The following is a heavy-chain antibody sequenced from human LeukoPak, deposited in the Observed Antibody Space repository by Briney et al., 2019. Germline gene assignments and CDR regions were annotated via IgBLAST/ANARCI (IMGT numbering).Heavy chain of an antibody. V-gene: IGHV1-18*01. CDR1: GYTFASYG. D-gene: IGHD6-13*01. J-gene: IGHJ4*02. CDR2: ISAYNGNT. CDR3: ARVPSNSSSWSLFDY. Sequence: ASVKVSCKTSGYTFASYGISWVRQAPGQGLEWMGWISAYNGNTNYAQKFQGRVTMTTGTSTSTAYMELRSLRSDDTAVYYCARVPSNSSSWSLFDYWGQGTLVTVSS.